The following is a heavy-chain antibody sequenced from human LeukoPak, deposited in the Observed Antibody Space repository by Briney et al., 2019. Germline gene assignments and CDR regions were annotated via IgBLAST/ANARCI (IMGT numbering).Heavy chain of an antibody. V-gene: IGHV5-51*04. D-gene: IGHD6-19*01. CDR1: GYSFTSYW. CDR3: ARGIPVVGGYFDD. J-gene: IGHJ4*02. CDR2: IYPGDSDT. Sequence: GESLKISCKGSGYSFTSYWIGWVRQMPGKGLEWMGVIYPGDSDTRYSPSFQGQVTISADKPISTAYLQWSSLRGEDTAVYYCARGIPVVGGYFDDWGQGTLVTVSS.